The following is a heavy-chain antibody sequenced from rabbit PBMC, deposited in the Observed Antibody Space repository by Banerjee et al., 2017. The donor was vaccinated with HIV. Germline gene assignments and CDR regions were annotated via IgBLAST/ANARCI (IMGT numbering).Heavy chain of an antibody. V-gene: IGHV1S45*01. CDR3: ARDLAGVIGWNFNL. CDR1: GFSFSSSYN. Sequence: QEQLVESGGGLVQPEGSLTLTCTASGFSFSSSYNMCWVRQAPGKGLEWIACIDASSGRTYYASWAKGRFTITRSTSLNTVTLQMTSLTAADTASYFCARDLAGVIGWNFNLWGPGTLVTV. CDR2: IDASSGRT. D-gene: IGHD4-1*01. J-gene: IGHJ4*01.